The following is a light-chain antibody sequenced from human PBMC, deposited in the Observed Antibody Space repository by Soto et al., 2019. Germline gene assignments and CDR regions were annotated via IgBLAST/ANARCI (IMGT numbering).Light chain of an antibody. CDR3: SSYTSSSTHV. CDR2: DVN. Sequence: QSVLTQPASVSGSPGQSITISCTGTSSDVGGYNFVSWYQQHPGKVPKLMIFDVNSRPSGVSDRFSGSKSGNTASLTISGLQDEDEGDYYCSSYTSSSTHVCGSGTKVTVL. J-gene: IGLJ1*01. V-gene: IGLV2-14*03. CDR1: SSDVGGYNF.